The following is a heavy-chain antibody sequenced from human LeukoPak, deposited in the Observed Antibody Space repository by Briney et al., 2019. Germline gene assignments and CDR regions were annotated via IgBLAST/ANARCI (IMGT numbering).Heavy chain of an antibody. J-gene: IGHJ4*02. CDR3: ARDLSPFEY. Sequence: SETLSLTCVVSGGSINSGGYSWNWIRQPPGKGLEWIGFIYSSGSTYYNPSLKSRVTMSIDTSKYQFSLKLSSVTAADTAVYYCARDLSPFEYWGQGTLVTVSS. D-gene: IGHD3-16*02. CDR2: IYSSGST. V-gene: IGHV4-30-4*07. CDR1: GGSINSGGYS.